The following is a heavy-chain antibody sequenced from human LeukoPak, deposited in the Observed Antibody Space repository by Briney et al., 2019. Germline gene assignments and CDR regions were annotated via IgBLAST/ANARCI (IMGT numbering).Heavy chain of an antibody. CDR3: SVNYDSSGYGDY. CDR2: IKSKTDGGTT. Sequence: PGGSLRLSCAASRFTPSIAWMSWVRQAPGKGLEWVGRIKSKTDGGTTDYAAPVKGRFTISRDDSKNTLYLQMNSLKTEDTAVYYCSVNYDSSGYGDYWGQGTLVTVSS. V-gene: IGHV3-15*01. CDR1: RFTPSIAW. D-gene: IGHD3-22*01. J-gene: IGHJ4*02.